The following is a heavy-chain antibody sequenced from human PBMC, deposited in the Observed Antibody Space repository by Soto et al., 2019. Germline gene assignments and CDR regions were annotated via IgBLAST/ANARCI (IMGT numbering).Heavy chain of an antibody. V-gene: IGHV3-23*01. J-gene: IGHJ6*02. D-gene: IGHD3-3*01. Sequence: LRLACADLGLGFSNSAMSWVRQPPGQGLEWGSAISGSGSSTYYADSVNGRFTITSDNSNNTLYLQVISVRAEDTAVYYCASGPTIFGVVITFEYYCGFDVWGQGTTVTVSS. CDR2: ISGSGSST. CDR3: ASGPTIFGVVITFEYYCGFDV. CDR1: GLGFSNSA.